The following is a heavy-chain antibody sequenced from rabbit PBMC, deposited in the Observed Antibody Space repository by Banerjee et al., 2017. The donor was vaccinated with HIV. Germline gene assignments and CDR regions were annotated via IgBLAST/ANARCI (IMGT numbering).Heavy chain of an antibody. V-gene: IGHV1S7*01. CDR3: ARDAGYGGYPYDL. CDR2: IYVGGGSA. D-gene: IGHD6-1*01. Sequence: QSLEESGGDLVKPGASLTLSCKASGFTISSYHMGWVRQAPGKGLEWIGIIYVGGGSADYATWVNGRFTISSDNAQNTVDLQMNSLTAADTATYFCARDAGYGGYPYDLWGQGTLVTVS. J-gene: IGHJ4*01. CDR1: GFTISSYH.